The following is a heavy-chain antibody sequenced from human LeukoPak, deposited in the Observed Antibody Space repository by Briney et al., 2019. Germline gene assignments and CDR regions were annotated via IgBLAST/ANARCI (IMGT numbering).Heavy chain of an antibody. Sequence: GGSLRLSCAASGFTFSSYGMHWVRQAPDKGLEWVAFLQNHGGDIHYADSVEGRFTISRDNSKNTLYLQMNSLRPEDTAVYYCARCPQGEYFDLWGRGTLVTVSS. CDR3: ARCPQGEYFDL. CDR2: LQNHGGDI. J-gene: IGHJ2*01. D-gene: IGHD3-10*01. V-gene: IGHV3-30*19. CDR1: GFTFSSYG.